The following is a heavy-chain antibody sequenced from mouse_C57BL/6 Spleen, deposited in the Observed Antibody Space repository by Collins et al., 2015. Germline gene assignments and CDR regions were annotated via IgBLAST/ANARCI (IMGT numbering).Heavy chain of an antibody. CDR2: IYPGDGDT. CDR3: ARSTTEIYYDYDGRYYAMDY. CDR1: GYAFSSSW. Sequence: QVQLQQSGPELVKPGASVKISCKASGYAFSSSWMNWVKQRPGKGLEWIGRIYPGDGDTNYNEKFKGKATLTADKSSSTAYMQLSSLTSEDSAVYFCARSTTEIYYDYDGRYYAMDYWGQGTSVTVSS. D-gene: IGHD2-4*01. J-gene: IGHJ4*01. V-gene: IGHV1-82*01.